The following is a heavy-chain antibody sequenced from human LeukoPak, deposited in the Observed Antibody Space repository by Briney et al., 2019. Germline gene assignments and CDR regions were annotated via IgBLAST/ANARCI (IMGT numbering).Heavy chain of an antibody. D-gene: IGHD3-22*01. Sequence: ASVKVSCKASGYTFTGYYMHWVRQAPGQGLGWMGWINPNSGGTNYAQKFQGRVTMTRDTSISTAYMELSRLRSDDTAMYYCARVMYYYDRGVSGDAFDIWGQGTMVTVSS. J-gene: IGHJ3*02. CDR2: INPNSGGT. CDR3: ARVMYYYDRGVSGDAFDI. CDR1: GYTFTGYY. V-gene: IGHV1-2*02.